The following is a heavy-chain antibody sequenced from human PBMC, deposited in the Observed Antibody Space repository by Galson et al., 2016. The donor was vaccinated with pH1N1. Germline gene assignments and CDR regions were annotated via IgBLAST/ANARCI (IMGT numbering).Heavy chain of an antibody. Sequence: PALVKPTQTLTLTCTFSGFSLSTSGVGVGWIRQPPGKALEWLALIYWNDDKRYSPSLKSRLTITKDTSKNQVVLTMTNMDPVETATYYCAHSLYGDYVGWCDPWGQGTLVTVSS. D-gene: IGHD4-17*01. CDR3: AHSLYGDYVGWCDP. J-gene: IGHJ5*02. CDR2: IYWNDDK. CDR1: GFSLSTSGVG. V-gene: IGHV2-5*01.